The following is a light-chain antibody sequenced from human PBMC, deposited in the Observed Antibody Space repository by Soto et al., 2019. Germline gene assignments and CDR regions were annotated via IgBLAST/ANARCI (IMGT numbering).Light chain of an antibody. Sequence: QSALTQPASVSGSPGQSIAISCTGTSSDVGGYNYVSWYQQHPGKAPKLIIYDVSNRPSGVSNRFSGSKSGNTASLTISGLQAEDEADYYCSSYTSSSTLPYVFGTGTKATVL. CDR2: DVS. CDR3: SSYTSSSTLPYV. J-gene: IGLJ1*01. V-gene: IGLV2-14*01. CDR1: SSDVGGYNY.